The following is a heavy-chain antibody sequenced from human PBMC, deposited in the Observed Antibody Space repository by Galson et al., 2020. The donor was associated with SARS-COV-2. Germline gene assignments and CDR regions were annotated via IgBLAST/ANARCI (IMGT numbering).Heavy chain of an antibody. J-gene: IGHJ4*02. CDR2: ISNTNRTK. V-gene: IGHV3-48*04. CDR3: ARDRKAYYDFWRSYSLSSGY. CDR1: CITTSSYS. Sequence: SLKISYASACITTSSYSINWLHAPPEKLLGRVSYISNTNRTKYNADTETGRFTISRDNAQNCLYLQMNSLRAEDRAVYYCARDRKAYYDFWRSYSLSSGYWGQGTLVTVSS. D-gene: IGHD3-3*01.